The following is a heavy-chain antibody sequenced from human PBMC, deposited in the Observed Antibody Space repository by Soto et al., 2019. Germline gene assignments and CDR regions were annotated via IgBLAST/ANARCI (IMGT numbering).Heavy chain of an antibody. D-gene: IGHD6-13*01. CDR3: ARRYSSSWNNWFDP. CDR2: IIPIFGTA. V-gene: IGHV1-69*06. CDR1: GGTFSSYA. J-gene: IGHJ5*02. Sequence: SVKVSCKGSGGTFSSYAISWVRQAPGQGLEWMGGIIPIFGTANYAQKFQGRVTITADKSTSTAYMELSSLRSEDTAVYYCARRYSSSWNNWFDPWGQGTLVTVYS.